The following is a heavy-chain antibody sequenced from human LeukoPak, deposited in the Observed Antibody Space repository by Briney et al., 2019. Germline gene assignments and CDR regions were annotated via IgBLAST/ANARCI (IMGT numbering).Heavy chain of an antibody. V-gene: IGHV4-59*01. D-gene: IGHD2-21*02. CDR1: GGSISSYY. Sequence: SETLSLTCTVSGGSISSYYWSWIRQPPGKGLEWIGYIYYSGSTNYNPSLKSRVTISVDTSKNQFSLKLSSVTAADTAVYYWARDSYCGGDCDKETPDHGMDGWGQGTTVTVSS. J-gene: IGHJ6*02. CDR2: IYYSGST. CDR3: ARDSYCGGDCDKETPDHGMDG.